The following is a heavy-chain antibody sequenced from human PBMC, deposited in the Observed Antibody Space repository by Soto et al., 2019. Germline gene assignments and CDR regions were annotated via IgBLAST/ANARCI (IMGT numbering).Heavy chain of an antibody. CDR2: IWYDGSNK. CDR1: GFTFSSYG. D-gene: IGHD3-22*01. Sequence: QVQLVESGGGVVQPGRSLRLSCAASGFTFSSYGMHWVRQAPGKGLEWVAVIWYDGSNKYYADSVKGRFTISRDNSKNTLYLQMNSLRAEDTAVYYCARESHYYDSSGYYYAGPLQYWGQGTLVTVSS. V-gene: IGHV3-33*01. J-gene: IGHJ4*02. CDR3: ARESHYYDSSGYYYAGPLQY.